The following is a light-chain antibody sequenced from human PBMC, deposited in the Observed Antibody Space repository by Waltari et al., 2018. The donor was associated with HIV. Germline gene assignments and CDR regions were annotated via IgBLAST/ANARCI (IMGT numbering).Light chain of an antibody. J-gene: IGKJ1*01. Sequence: DIVMTQSPDSLVVSLGERATINCKSSQSVLYSSNNKNDLAWYQQKLGQPPKLLIYWSSNRESGVPDRCSGSGSGTDFTLTISSLQAEDVAVYYCQQYYSTPLTFGQGTKVEIK. CDR1: QSVLYSSNNKND. V-gene: IGKV4-1*01. CDR3: QQYYSTPLT. CDR2: WSS.